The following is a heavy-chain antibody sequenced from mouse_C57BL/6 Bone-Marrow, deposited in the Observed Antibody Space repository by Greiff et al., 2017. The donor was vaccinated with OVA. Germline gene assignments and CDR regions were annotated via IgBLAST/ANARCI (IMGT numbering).Heavy chain of an antibody. CDR1: GFNFSSYA. V-gene: IGHV5-4*03. D-gene: IGHD3-3*01. CDR2: ISDGGSYT. J-gene: IGHJ2*01. CDR3: ARSPGTADY. Sequence: EVNVVESGGGLVKPGGSLKLSCAASGFNFSSYAMSWVRQTPEKRLAWVATISDGGSYTYYPDNVKGRFTISRDKAKNNLYLQMSHLKSEDTAMYYCARSPGTADYWGQGTTLTVSS.